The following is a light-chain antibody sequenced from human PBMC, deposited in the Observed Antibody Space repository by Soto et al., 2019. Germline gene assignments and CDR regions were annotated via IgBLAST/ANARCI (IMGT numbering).Light chain of an antibody. Sequence: QPALTQPPSVSAAPGQKVTISCSGSSSNIGNNYVSWYQQLPGTAPKLLIYDNNKRPSGIPDRFSGSKSGTSATLGITGLQTGDEADYYCGTWDSSLSAVVFGGGTKVTVL. V-gene: IGLV1-51*01. CDR2: DNN. J-gene: IGLJ2*01. CDR3: GTWDSSLSAVV. CDR1: SSNIGNNY.